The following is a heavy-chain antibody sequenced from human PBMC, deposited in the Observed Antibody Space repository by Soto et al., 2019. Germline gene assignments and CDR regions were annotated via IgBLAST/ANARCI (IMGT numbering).Heavy chain of an antibody. J-gene: IGHJ4*01. Sequence: ASVKVSCKASGYTITIYYMHWVRQATGQGPEWMGIISPGGGSTSYAQKFQGRVTMTRDTSTSTVYIVLSSLRAEDKVYSFCARGPGGECFYWS. D-gene: IGHD3-10*01. CDR2: ISPGGGST. CDR1: GYTITIYY. V-gene: IGHV1-46*01. CDR3: ARGPGGECFY.